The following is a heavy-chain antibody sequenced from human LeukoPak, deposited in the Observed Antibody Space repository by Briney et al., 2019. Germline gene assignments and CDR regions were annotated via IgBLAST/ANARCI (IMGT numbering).Heavy chain of an antibody. D-gene: IGHD6-13*01. CDR3: ARGYSSSWYFNWFDP. J-gene: IGHJ5*02. CDR2: IYHSGST. CDR1: GYAISSGYF. V-gene: IGHV4-38-2*02. Sequence: KPSETLSLTCSVSGYAISSGYFWGWIRQPPGKGLEWIGTIYHSGSTYYNPSLKSRVTISVDTSKSQFSLKLSSVTAADTAVYYCARGYSSSWYFNWFDPWGQGTLVTVSS.